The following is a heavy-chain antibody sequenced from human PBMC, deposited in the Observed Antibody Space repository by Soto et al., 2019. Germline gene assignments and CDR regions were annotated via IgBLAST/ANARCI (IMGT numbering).Heavy chain of an antibody. J-gene: IGHJ6*03. CDR3: GNGPGTDD. V-gene: IGHV3-30*04. Sequence: QVQLVESGGGVVQPGGSLRLSCAASGFIFGNYAVHWVRQAPGTGLEWLAVISDDGKNKYYADAVKGRFTISRDNSKNTLDLPMNTSRTNASGVYSGGNGPGTDDWGNVATV. CDR2: ISDDGKNK. CDR1: GFIFGNYA.